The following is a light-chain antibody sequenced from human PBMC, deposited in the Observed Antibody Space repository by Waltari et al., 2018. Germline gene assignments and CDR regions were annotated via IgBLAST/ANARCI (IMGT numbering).Light chain of an antibody. CDR1: QRISKY. Sequence: EIVLTQSPGTLSLSPGERATLSCRASQRISKYLAWYQQKPGQAPRLLIYHASGRAAGIPDRFSGSGSGTDFSLSISRLEPEDFAVYYCQHYESLPVTFGQGTKVEIK. V-gene: IGKV3-20*01. CDR3: QHYESLPVT. J-gene: IGKJ1*01. CDR2: HAS.